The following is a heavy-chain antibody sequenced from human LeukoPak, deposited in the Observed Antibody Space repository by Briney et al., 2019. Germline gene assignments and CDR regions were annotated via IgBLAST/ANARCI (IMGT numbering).Heavy chain of an antibody. CDR1: GFTFSNAW. Sequence: GGSLRLSCAASGFTFSNAWMSWVRQAPGKGLEWVSSISSSSSYIYYADSVKGRFTISRDNAKNSLYLQMNSLRAEDTAVYYCARMDYDILTGYYASNYYYYYMDVWGKGTTVTVSS. CDR3: ARMDYDILTGYYASNYYYYYMDV. D-gene: IGHD3-9*01. CDR2: ISSSSSYI. J-gene: IGHJ6*03. V-gene: IGHV3-21*01.